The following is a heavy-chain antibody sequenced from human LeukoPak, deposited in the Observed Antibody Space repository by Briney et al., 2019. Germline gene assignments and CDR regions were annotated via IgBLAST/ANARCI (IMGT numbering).Heavy chain of an antibody. V-gene: IGHV3-30-3*01. J-gene: IGHJ4*02. CDR3: ATSLSAGYSSSWPFDY. Sequence: GGSLRLSCAASGFTFSSYAMHWVRQAPGKGLEWVALISNDGSTTYYADSVKGRFTISRDNSKNTLYLQMNSLRAEDTAVYYCATSLSAGYSSSWPFDYWGQGTLVTVSS. D-gene: IGHD6-13*01. CDR1: GFTFSSYA. CDR2: ISNDGSTT.